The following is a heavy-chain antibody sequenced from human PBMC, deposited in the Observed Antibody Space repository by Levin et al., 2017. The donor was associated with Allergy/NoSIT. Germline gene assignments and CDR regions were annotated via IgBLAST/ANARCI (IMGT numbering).Heavy chain of an antibody. V-gene: IGHV3-30*18. CDR2: ISSDGRKK. CDR1: GFTFSSYG. J-gene: IGHJ3*02. D-gene: IGHD6-19*01. Sequence: GESLKISCAASGFTFSSYGMHWVRQAPGKGLEWVAVISSDGRKKFYADSVKGGFTISRDNSKNTLDLQMNSLRAEDTAVYYCAKDVYGSGWYPLGNDAFEMWGQGTKVSVSS. CDR3: AKDVYGSGWYPLGNDAFEM.